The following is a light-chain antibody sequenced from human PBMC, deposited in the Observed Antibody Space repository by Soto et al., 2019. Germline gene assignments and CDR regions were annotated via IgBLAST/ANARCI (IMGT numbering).Light chain of an antibody. J-gene: IGLJ1*01. CDR2: DNN. CDR1: ISNIGNNY. V-gene: IGLV1-51*01. Sequence: QSVLTQPPSVSAAPGQRVTISCSGSISNIGNNYVSWYQHLPGKAPELLIYDNNQRPSGIPDRFSGCKSGTSATLGITGLQTGDEADYYCGTWDSSLSVYVFGTGTKLTVL. CDR3: GTWDSSLSVYV.